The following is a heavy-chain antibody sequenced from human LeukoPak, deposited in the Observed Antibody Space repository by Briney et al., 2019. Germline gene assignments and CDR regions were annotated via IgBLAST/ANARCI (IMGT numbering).Heavy chain of an antibody. D-gene: IGHD3-22*01. J-gene: IGHJ3*02. Sequence: PGGSLRLSCAASGFTFSNHWMSWVRQAPGKGLEWVANINQFGSEKYYVDSVKGRFTISRDNAKYSVFLQMNGLRVEDTAMYYCARGGGYYEVVACDIWGQGTMVAVSS. CDR3: ARGGGYYEVVACDI. CDR2: INQFGSEK. V-gene: IGHV3-7*04. CDR1: GFTFSNHW.